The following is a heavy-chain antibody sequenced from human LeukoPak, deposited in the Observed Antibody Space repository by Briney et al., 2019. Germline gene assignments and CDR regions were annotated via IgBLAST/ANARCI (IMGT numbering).Heavy chain of an antibody. CDR2: IYYSGST. CDR3: TRAVITFGAAVAKGFDC. V-gene: IGHV4-59*01. CDR1: GVSFSTYY. J-gene: IGHJ4*02. D-gene: IGHD3-16*01. Sequence: SETLSLTCTVSGVSFSTYYWSWIRQPPGKGLEWIGYIYYSGSTDYIPSLKSRVTMSLDTSKNQFSLNLSSVTAADTAVYHCTRAVITFGAAVAKGFDCWGQGTLVTVSS.